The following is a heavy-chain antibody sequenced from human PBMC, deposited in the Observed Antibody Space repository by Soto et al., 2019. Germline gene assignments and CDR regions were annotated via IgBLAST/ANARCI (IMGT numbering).Heavy chain of an antibody. J-gene: IGHJ4*02. CDR3: ARHSYGDYGGPDY. D-gene: IGHD4-17*01. CDR1: RVSISSGTYY. Sequence: SETLSLTCTVSRVSISSGTYYWGWIRQPPGKGLEWIGSIYYRGGTYYNPSLMSRITISVDTSKNQFSLLLTSVTVADTAVYFCARHSYGDYGGPDYWGQGTLVTVSS. V-gene: IGHV4-39*01. CDR2: IYYRGGT.